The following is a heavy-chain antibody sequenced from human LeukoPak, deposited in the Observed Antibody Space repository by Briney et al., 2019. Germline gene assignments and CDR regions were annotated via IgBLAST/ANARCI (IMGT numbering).Heavy chain of an antibody. D-gene: IGHD4-17*01. V-gene: IGHV3-33*01. CDR2: IWYDGSKK. CDR1: GFTFSSFG. J-gene: IGHJ4*02. CDR3: VRVNDYGDRNLYYFGY. Sequence: GGSLRLSCAASGFTFSSFGMRWVRQPPGKGLEWVAVIWYDGSKKYHADSVKGRFTISRDNSKNTLYLQTSSLRGEDTAVYYCVRVNDYGDRNLYYFGYWGQGTLVTVSS.